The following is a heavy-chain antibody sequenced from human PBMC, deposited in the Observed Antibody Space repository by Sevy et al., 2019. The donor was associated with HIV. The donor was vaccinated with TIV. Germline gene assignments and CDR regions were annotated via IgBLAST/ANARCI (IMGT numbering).Heavy chain of an antibody. J-gene: IGHJ4*02. CDR3: ASGYSSGYNFDF. D-gene: IGHD5-18*01. V-gene: IGHV4-39*01. CDR1: GDSISSTTYF. Sequence: SETLSLTCTVSGDSISSTTYFWAWIRQPPGKGLEWIGSIYYTGSTYYSPSLQSLVTISVDTSKSQFSLRLSSVTAPDTAVYYCASGYSSGYNFDFWGQGSLVTVSS. CDR2: IYYTGST.